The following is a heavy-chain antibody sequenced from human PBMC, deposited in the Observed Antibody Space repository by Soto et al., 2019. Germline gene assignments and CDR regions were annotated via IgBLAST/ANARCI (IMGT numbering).Heavy chain of an antibody. D-gene: IGHD3-3*01. CDR1: GFTVSSNY. V-gene: IGHV3-53*01. CDR2: IYSGGST. J-gene: IGHJ4*02. CDR3: ARDVEDYDFWSGLNY. Sequence: GSLRLSCAASGFTVSSNYMSWVRQAPGKGLEWVSVIYSGGSTYYADSVKGRFTISRDNSKNTLYLQMNSLRAEDTAVYYCARDVEDYDFWSGLNYWGQGTLVTVSS.